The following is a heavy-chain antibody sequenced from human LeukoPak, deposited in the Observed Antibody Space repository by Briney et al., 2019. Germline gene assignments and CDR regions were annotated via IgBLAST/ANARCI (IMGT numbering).Heavy chain of an antibody. CDR2: IKYDGSGT. CDR1: GLTFSSYW. CDR3: ARDSTLSNY. Sequence: QTGGSLRLSCAASGLTFSSYWMTWVRQAPGKGLEWVATIKYDGSGTYYVDSVRGRFSISRDNAKNSLYLQMNSLRAEDTAVYYCARDSTLSNYWGQGTLVTVSS. J-gene: IGHJ4*02. V-gene: IGHV3-7*04. D-gene: IGHD3-16*01.